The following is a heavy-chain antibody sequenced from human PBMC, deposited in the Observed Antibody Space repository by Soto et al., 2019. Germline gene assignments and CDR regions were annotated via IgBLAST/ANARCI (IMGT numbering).Heavy chain of an antibody. Sequence: SETLSLTCTVSGGSISSYCWSWIRQPPGKGLEWIGYIYYSGSTNYNPSLKSRVTISVDTSKNQFSLKLSSVTAADTAVYYCARSVGAARPNAFDIWGQGTMVTVSS. CDR2: IYYSGST. J-gene: IGHJ3*02. CDR1: GGSISSYC. CDR3: ARSVGAARPNAFDI. V-gene: IGHV4-59*08. D-gene: IGHD6-6*01.